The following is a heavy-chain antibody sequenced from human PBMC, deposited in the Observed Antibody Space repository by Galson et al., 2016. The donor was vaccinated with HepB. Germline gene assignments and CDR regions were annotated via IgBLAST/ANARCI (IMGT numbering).Heavy chain of an antibody. CDR1: GFTFTSYW. CDR2: MNSDGTSA. CDR3: VREDYGDDRVYYYYYGMDV. Sequence: SLRLSCAASGFTFTSYWMHWVRQAPGKGLVWVSRMNSDGTSASYADSVKGRFTISRDNAKNTLYLQMNSLRAEDTAVYYCVREDYGDDRVYYYYYGMDVWGQGPTVTVSS. J-gene: IGHJ6*02. D-gene: IGHD4-17*01. V-gene: IGHV3-74*01.